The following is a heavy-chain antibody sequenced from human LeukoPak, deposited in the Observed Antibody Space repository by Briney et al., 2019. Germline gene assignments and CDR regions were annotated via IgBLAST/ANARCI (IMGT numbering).Heavy chain of an antibody. CDR1: GVSISSSNW. CDR2: IYHSGST. D-gene: IGHD6-13*01. CDR3: ARVRRGSSSWYSYYYGMDV. V-gene: IGHV4-4*02. J-gene: IGHJ6*02. Sequence: PSETLSLTCAVSGVSISSSNWWSWVRQPPGKGLEWIGEIYHSGSTNYNPSLKSRVTISVDKSKNQFSLKLSSVTAADTAVYYCARVRRGSSSWYSYYYGMDVWGQGTTVTVSS.